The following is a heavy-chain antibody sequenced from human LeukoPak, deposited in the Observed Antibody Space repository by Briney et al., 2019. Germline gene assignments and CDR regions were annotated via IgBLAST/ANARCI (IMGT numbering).Heavy chain of an antibody. CDR2: ISSSSSYI. J-gene: IGHJ3*02. CDR1: GFTFSSYS. D-gene: IGHD3-22*01. Sequence: GGSLSLSCAASGFTFSSYSMTWVRQAPGKGLEWVSSISSSSSYIYYADSVKGRFTISRDNAKNSLYLQMNSLRAEDTAVYYCARVSQYYDSSGYPTDAFDIWGQGTMVTVSS. V-gene: IGHV3-21*01. CDR3: ARVSQYYDSSGYPTDAFDI.